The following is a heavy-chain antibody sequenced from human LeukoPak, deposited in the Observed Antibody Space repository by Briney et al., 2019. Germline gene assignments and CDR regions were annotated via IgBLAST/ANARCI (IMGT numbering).Heavy chain of an antibody. V-gene: IGHV4-39*01. J-gene: IGHJ3*02. CDR2: IYYSGST. D-gene: IGHD2-8*01. Sequence: SETLSLTCTVSGGSISSSSYYWGWIRQPPGKGLEWIGSIYYSGSTYYNPSLKSRVTISVDTSKNQFSLKLSSMTAADTAVYYCARHGMLDDAFDIWGQGTMVTVSS. CDR3: ARHGMLDDAFDI. CDR1: GGSISSSSYY.